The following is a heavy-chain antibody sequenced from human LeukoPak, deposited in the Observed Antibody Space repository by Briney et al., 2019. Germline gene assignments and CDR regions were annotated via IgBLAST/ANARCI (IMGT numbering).Heavy chain of an antibody. Sequence: GGSLRLSCAASGFTFSSYAMSWVRQARGEGLEWVSAISGSGGSTYYADSVKGRFTISRDNSKNTLYLQMNSLRAEDTAVYYCAKSGAVAGPNDYWGQGTLVTVSS. D-gene: IGHD6-19*01. V-gene: IGHV3-23*01. CDR1: GFTFSSYA. CDR3: AKSGAVAGPNDY. J-gene: IGHJ4*02. CDR2: ISGSGGST.